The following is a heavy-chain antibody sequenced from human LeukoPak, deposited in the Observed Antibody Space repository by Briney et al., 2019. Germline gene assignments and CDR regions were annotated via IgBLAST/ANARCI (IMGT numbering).Heavy chain of an antibody. Sequence: ASVKVSCKASGYTFTGYYMHWVRQAPGQGLEWMGWINPNSGGTNYAQKFQGRVTMTRDTSISTAYMELSRLRSDDTAVYYCARDQAIFGVVNLYYYYGMDVWGQGTTVTVSS. CDR1: GYTFTGYY. J-gene: IGHJ6*02. CDR3: ARDQAIFGVVNLYYYYGMDV. D-gene: IGHD3-3*01. V-gene: IGHV1-2*02. CDR2: INPNSGGT.